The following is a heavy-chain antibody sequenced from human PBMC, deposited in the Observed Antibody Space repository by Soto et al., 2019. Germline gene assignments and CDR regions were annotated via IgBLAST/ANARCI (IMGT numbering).Heavy chain of an antibody. CDR1: GFTFSSYS. CDR3: AKDRKSGSGWYWDY. D-gene: IGHD6-19*01. Sequence: GGSLRLSCAASGFTFSSYSMSWVRQAPGKGLEWVSGISGSGGSTYYADSVKGRFTISRDNSKNTLYLQMNSLRAEDTAVYYCAKDRKSGSGWYWDYWGQGTLVTV. J-gene: IGHJ4*02. V-gene: IGHV3-23*01. CDR2: ISGSGGST.